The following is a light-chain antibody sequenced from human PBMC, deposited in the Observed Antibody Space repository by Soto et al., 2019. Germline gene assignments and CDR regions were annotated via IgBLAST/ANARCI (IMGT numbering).Light chain of an antibody. J-gene: IGKJ1*01. CDR3: QQYYSYPRT. Sequence: AIRMTKSPSSFSASTGDRVTITCRASQGISSYLAWYQQKPWKAPKLLIYAAYTLKSGVPSRFSGSGSGTDFTLTISCLQSEDFATYYCQQYYSYPRTFGQGTKVEIK. CDR2: AAY. CDR1: QGISSY. V-gene: IGKV1-8*01.